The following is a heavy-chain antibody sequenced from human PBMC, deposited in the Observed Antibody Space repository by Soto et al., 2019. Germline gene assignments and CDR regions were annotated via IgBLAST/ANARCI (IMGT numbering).Heavy chain of an antibody. CDR3: ARVRREYDNSGPVDY. V-gene: IGHV4-30-2*01. D-gene: IGHD3-22*01. Sequence: SETLSLTCAVSGGSMSSGDYSWNWIRQPPGKGLEWIGYFYYGGSTYNNPSLQSRVTMSLDRSRNQFSLKLNSVTAADTAVYYCARVRREYDNSGPVDYWGQGTLVTVSS. J-gene: IGHJ4*02. CDR2: FYYGGST. CDR1: GGSMSSGDYS.